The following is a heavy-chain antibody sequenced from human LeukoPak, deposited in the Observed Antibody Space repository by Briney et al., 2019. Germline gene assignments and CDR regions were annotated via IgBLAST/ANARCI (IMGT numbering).Heavy chain of an antibody. Sequence: ASVEVSCKASGYTFTSYYMHWVRQAPGQGLEWMGIINPSGGSTSYAQKFQGRVTMTRDTSTSTVYMELSSLRSEDTAVYYCARAYRGYCGGDCYRFFDYWGQGTLVTVSS. J-gene: IGHJ4*02. CDR3: ARAYRGYCGGDCYRFFDY. D-gene: IGHD2-21*02. CDR1: GYTFTSYY. CDR2: INPSGGST. V-gene: IGHV1-46*01.